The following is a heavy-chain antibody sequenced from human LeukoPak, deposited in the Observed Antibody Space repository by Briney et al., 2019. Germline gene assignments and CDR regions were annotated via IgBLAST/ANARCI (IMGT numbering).Heavy chain of an antibody. CDR3: ARQDGLWVGDLGGWFDF. CDR1: GHFISSHY. CDR2: ISTTGSN. D-gene: IGHD3-10*01. J-gene: IGHJ5*01. V-gene: IGHV4-4*09. Sequence: SEPQSLTCTVSGHFISSHYWSWPRQSAGRGLEWLAYISTTGSNTYNPSLEGRVTMSEDTSQNQLSLTLSSVTAADTAVYFCARQDGLWVGDLGGWFDFWGQGIQVSVSS.